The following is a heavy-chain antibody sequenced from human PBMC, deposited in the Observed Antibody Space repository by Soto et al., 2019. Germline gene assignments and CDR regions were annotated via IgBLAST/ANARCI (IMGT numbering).Heavy chain of an antibody. V-gene: IGHV3-33*01. D-gene: IGHD6-19*01. J-gene: IGHJ6*01. CDR1: GFTFSSYG. CDR3: GRGRGVVGTVTRACCGMEV. CDR2: IWYDGSNK. Sequence: QVQLVESGGGVVQPGRSLRLSCAASGFTFSSYGMHWVRQAPGKGLEWVGVIWYDGSNKNYADFVKGRFTIARDNSKNPVYLQINGHRVDDTAVYDIGRGRGVVGTVTRACCGMEVWGQGTTGTGSS.